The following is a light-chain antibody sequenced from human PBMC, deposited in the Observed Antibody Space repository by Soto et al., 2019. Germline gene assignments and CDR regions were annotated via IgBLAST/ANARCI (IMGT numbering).Light chain of an antibody. J-gene: IGKJ3*01. CDR2: GAS. Sequence: EIVLTQSPGTLSLSPGERATLSCRASQSVSSSYLAWYQQKPGQAPRLLIHGASSRATGIPDRFSGSGSGTDFTLTIRRLEPEDFAVYYCKQYGSSLFGPGTKVDIK. CDR3: KQYGSSL. CDR1: QSVSSSY. V-gene: IGKV3-20*01.